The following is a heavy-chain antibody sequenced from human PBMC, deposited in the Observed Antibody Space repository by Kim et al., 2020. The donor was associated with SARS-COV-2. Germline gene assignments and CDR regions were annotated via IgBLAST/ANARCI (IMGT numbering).Heavy chain of an antibody. V-gene: IGHV4-59*01. CDR1: GGSISSYY. D-gene: IGHD6-13*01. CDR3: ASSLPGQHLAY. CDR2: AYYSGTT. Sequence: SETLSLTCTVSGGSISSYYWSWIRQPPGKGLEWIGNAYYSGTTDYSPSLKSRVTISVDTSKIHFSLNLTSVTAADTAVYYCASSLPGQHLAYWGQGALVTVSS. J-gene: IGHJ4*02.